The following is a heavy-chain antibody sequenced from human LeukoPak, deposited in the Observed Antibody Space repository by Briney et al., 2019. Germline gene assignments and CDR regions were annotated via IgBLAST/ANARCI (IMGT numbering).Heavy chain of an antibody. CDR3: ARQLRWRGYSYGYSDY. CDR1: GGTFSSYA. J-gene: IGHJ4*02. Sequence: ASVKVSCKASGGTFSSYAISWVRQAPGQGLEWMGRIIPILGIASYAQKFQGRVTITADKSTSTAYMELSSLRSEDTAVYYCARQLRWRGYSYGYSDYWGQGTLVTVSS. CDR2: IIPILGIA. D-gene: IGHD5-18*01. V-gene: IGHV1-69*04.